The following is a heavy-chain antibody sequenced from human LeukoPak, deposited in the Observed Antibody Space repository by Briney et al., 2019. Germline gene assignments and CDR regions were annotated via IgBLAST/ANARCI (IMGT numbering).Heavy chain of an antibody. CDR2: MNSNSGNT. Sequence: ASVKVSCKGYGYTFINHDIDWVRQAAGQGLEWMGWMNSNSGNTGHAQKFQGRVTFTRDTSISTAYMELYSLTSDDTAVYYCARGSWSHGRDWFDPWGQGTLVTVSS. D-gene: IGHD6-13*01. CDR1: GYTFINHD. CDR3: ARGSWSHGRDWFDP. J-gene: IGHJ5*02. V-gene: IGHV1-8*03.